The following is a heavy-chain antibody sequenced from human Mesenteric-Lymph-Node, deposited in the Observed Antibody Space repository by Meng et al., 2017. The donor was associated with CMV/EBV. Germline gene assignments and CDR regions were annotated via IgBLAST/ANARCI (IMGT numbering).Heavy chain of an antibody. J-gene: IGHJ4*02. D-gene: IGHD6-13*01. V-gene: IGHV1-2*02. CDR2: INPNSGGT. Sequence: ASVKVSCKASGYTFTSYYMHWVRQAPGQGLEWMGWINPNSGGTNYAQKFQGRVTMTRNTSISTAYMELSSLRSEDTAMYYCARGPDSSSWYIWGQGTLVTVSS. CDR3: ARGPDSSSWYI. CDR1: GYTFTSYY.